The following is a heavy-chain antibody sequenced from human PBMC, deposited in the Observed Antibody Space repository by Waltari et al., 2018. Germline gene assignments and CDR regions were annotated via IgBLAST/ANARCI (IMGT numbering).Heavy chain of an antibody. CDR2: ISSKSRYT. D-gene: IGHD4-4*01. Sequence: QVQLVESGGGMVKAGGSLRLSCAASVFTFSDHYMSWIRQAPGKGLEWVSFISSKSRYTNTADSVKGRFTSSRDNAKKSVFLQMNNLRAEDTAVYYCARGRDDYNPQPFDFWGQGIPVTVSS. V-gene: IGHV3-11*06. CDR3: ARGRDDYNPQPFDF. J-gene: IGHJ4*02. CDR1: VFTFSDHY.